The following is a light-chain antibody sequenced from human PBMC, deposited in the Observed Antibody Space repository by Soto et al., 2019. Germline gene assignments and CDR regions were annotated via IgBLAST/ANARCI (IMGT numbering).Light chain of an antibody. CDR3: QSYDSSLSVI. CDR1: GSTFGAGYD. V-gene: IGLV1-40*01. J-gene: IGLJ2*01. Sequence: QSVLTQPPSVSGAPGQRVTISCTGSGSTFGAGYDVHWYQQLPGPAPKLLISDNSNRPSGVPDRFSGSKSGTSASLAISGLQAEDEADYYCQSYDSSLSVIFGGGTKVTVL. CDR2: DNS.